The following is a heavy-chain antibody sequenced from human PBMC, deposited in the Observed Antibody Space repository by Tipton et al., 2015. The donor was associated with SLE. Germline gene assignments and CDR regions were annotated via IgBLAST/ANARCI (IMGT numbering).Heavy chain of an antibody. Sequence: QVQLVQSGAEVKKPGASVKVSCKASGYTFKNYGITWVRQAPGQGLECMGWISTYNGNTSYSRKFQGRVTMTIDTSTSTAYMELRSLTSDDTAVYYCARRENYSDLGYADFWGQGTLVTVSS. D-gene: IGHD3-22*01. CDR1: GYTFKNYG. V-gene: IGHV1-18*01. J-gene: IGHJ4*02. CDR2: ISTYNGNT. CDR3: ARRENYSDLGYADF.